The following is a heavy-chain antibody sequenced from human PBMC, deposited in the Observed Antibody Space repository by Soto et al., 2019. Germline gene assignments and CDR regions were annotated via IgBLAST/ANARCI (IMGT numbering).Heavy chain of an antibody. V-gene: IGHV3-30-3*01. CDR1: GFTFSSYA. J-gene: IGHJ6*02. D-gene: IGHD3-22*01. CDR2: ISYDGSNK. CDR3: ARECEYYYDGSGYPYYYYGMDV. Sequence: GSLRLSCAASGFTFSSYAMHWVRQAPGKGLEWVAVISYDGSNKYYADSVKGRFTISRDNSKNTLYLQMNSLRAEDTAVYYCARECEYYYDGSGYPYYYYGMDVWGQGTTVTVSS.